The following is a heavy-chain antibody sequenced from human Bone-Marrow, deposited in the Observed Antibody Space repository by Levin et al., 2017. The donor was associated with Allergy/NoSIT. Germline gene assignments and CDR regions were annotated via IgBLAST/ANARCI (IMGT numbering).Heavy chain of an antibody. V-gene: IGHV3-33*01. J-gene: IGHJ4*02. Sequence: GGSLRLSCAASGFTFSSYGMHWVRQAPGKGLEWVAVIWYDGSNKYYADSVKGRFTISRDNSKNTLYLQMNSLRAEDTAVYYCARDGCSIAARPPFDYWGQGTVVTVSS. CDR3: ARDGCSIAARPPFDY. CDR2: IWYDGSNK. CDR1: GFTFSSYG. D-gene: IGHD6-6*01.